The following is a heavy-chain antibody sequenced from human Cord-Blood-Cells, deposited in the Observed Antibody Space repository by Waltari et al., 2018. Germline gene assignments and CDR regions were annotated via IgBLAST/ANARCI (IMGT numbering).Heavy chain of an antibody. CDR1: GFTFSRYG. CDR3: ANGGGNY. J-gene: IGHJ4*02. V-gene: IGHV3-30*18. CDR2: ISYDGSNK. Sequence: QVQLVESGGGVVQPGRSLRLSCAASGFTFSRYGMHWVRQAPGKGLEWVAVISYDGSNKYYADSVKGRFTISRDNSKNTLYLQMNSLRAEDTAVYYCANGGGNYWGQGTLVTVSS. D-gene: IGHD3-16*01.